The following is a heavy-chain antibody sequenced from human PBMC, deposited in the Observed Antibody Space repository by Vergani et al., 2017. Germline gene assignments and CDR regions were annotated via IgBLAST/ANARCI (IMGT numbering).Heavy chain of an antibody. V-gene: IGHV3-23*04. CDR2: ISGSGDST. CDR3: AKGQDYDYWSGPTGFDP. D-gene: IGHD3-3*01. J-gene: IGHJ5*02. Sequence: EVDLVESGGGLAQPGGSLRLSCAASGFTFSSYWMHWVRQAPGKGLEWVSGISGSGDSTYYADSVKDRFIISRDNSKSVLYLQMNSLRVEDSALYFCAKGQDYDYWSGPTGFDPWGQGTLVTVSS. CDR1: GFTFSSYW.